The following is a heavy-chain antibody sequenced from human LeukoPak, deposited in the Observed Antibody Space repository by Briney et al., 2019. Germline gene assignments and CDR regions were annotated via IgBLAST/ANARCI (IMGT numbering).Heavy chain of an antibody. CDR2: ISPRSNTI. V-gene: IGHV3-11*04. CDR1: GFTFSDYY. CDR3: ARRIYYDNSGYRY. D-gene: IGHD3-22*01. J-gene: IGHJ4*02. Sequence: GGSLRLSCAASGFTFSDYYMGWIRQAPGKGLEWISYISPRSNTIYYADSVKGRFTISRDNAKNSLYLQMNSLRAEDTAVYYCARRIYYDNSGYRYWGQGTLVTVPS.